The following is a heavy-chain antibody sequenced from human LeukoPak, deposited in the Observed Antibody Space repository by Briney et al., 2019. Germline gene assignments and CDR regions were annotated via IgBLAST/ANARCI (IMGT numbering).Heavy chain of an antibody. Sequence: SVKVSCKASGYTFTSYGISWVRQAPGQGLEWMGWISAYIGNTNYAQKLQGRVTMTTDTSTSTAYMELRSLGSDDTAVYYCARDLPAHYYGSGSSLLAWFDPWGQGTLVTVSS. D-gene: IGHD3-10*01. CDR3: ARDLPAHYYGSGSSLLAWFDP. V-gene: IGHV1-18*01. CDR1: GYTFTSYG. CDR2: ISAYIGNT. J-gene: IGHJ5*02.